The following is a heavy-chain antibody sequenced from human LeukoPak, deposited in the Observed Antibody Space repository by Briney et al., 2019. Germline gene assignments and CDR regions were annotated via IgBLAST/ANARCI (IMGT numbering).Heavy chain of an antibody. CDR3: ARESYGSGHCAAFGI. CDR2: ISDDGSSE. J-gene: IGHJ3*02. CDR1: GFTFSNSV. Sequence: PGGSLRLSCAAFGFTFSNSVMHWVRQAPGKGLEWVAGISDDGSSEHYADSVKGRFTISRDNSDNTLYVQMNSLRVEDTAVYYCARESYGSGHCAAFGIWGQGTLVTVSS. V-gene: IGHV3-30*04. D-gene: IGHD3-16*01.